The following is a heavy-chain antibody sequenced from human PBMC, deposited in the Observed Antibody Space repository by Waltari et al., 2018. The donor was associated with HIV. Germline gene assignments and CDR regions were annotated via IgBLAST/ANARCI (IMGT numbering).Heavy chain of an antibody. D-gene: IGHD6-6*01. V-gene: IGHV3-7*04. J-gene: IGHJ6*02. CDR1: GFTFSSYW. CDR2: IKQDGSEK. Sequence: SGFTFSSYWMSWVRQAPGKGLEWVANIKQDGSEKYYVDTGKGVFTNTGYKAKNSLYVKMTSLRAEDTAVYYWARGLRIAARPDYYYYGMDVWGQGTTVTVSS. CDR3: ARGLRIAARPDYYYYGMDV.